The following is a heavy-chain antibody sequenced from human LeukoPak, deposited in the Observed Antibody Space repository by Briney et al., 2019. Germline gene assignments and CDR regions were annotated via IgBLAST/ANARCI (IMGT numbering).Heavy chain of an antibody. V-gene: IGHV4-34*01. CDR1: GGSITGYY. Sequence: SETLSLTCAVYGGSITGYYWSCIRQTPGRGLEWVGEIHYSGATSYKPSLKSRANISTDTSKNQFSLRLSSVTAADTAVYYCARGNILTGYCFDFWGQGALVTVSS. CDR3: ARGNILTGYCFDF. D-gene: IGHD3-9*01. J-gene: IGHJ4*02. CDR2: IHYSGAT.